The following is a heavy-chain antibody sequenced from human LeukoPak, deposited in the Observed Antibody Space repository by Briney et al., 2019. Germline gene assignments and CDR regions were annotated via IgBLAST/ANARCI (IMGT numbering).Heavy chain of an antibody. J-gene: IGHJ4*02. CDR3: AEDYDFWSGYVY. CDR1: GDSVSSNSAA. Sequence: SQTLSLTCAISGDSVSSNSAAWNWIRQSPSRGLEWLGRTYYRSKWYNDYALSVQGPITINPDTSNNQFSLQLNSVTPEDTAVYYCAEDYDFWSGYVYWGQGTLVTVSS. D-gene: IGHD3-3*01. V-gene: IGHV6-1*01. CDR2: TYYRSKWYN.